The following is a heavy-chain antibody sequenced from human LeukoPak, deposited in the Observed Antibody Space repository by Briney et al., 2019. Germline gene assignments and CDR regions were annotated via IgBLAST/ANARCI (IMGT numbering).Heavy chain of an antibody. CDR2: INPSGGFT. Sequence: GASVKVSCKASGYSFSTHWMHWVRQAPGQGLEWMGIINPSGGFTSYAQKFQGRVTMTRDTSISTAYMELSRLRSDDTAVYYCATQNPYYYDSSGYLYYYYMDVWGKGTTVTVSS. J-gene: IGHJ6*03. D-gene: IGHD3-22*01. V-gene: IGHV1-46*01. CDR3: ATQNPYYYDSSGYLYYYYMDV. CDR1: GYSFSTHW.